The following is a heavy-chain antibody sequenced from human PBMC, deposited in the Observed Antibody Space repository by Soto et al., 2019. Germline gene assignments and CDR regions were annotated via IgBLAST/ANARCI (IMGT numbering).Heavy chain of an antibody. Sequence: GASVKVSCKASGYTFTSYDINWVRQATGRGLEWMGWMNPNSGNTGYAQKFQGRVTMTRNTSISTAYMELSSLRSEDTAVYYCAILVTVTTYWGYYYYMDVWGKGTTVTVSS. CDR3: AILVTVTTYWGYYYYMDV. D-gene: IGHD4-17*01. V-gene: IGHV1-8*01. CDR1: GYTFTSYD. CDR2: MNPNSGNT. J-gene: IGHJ6*03.